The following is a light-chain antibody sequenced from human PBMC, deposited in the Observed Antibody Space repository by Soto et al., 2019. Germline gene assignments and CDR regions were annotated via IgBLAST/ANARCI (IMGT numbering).Light chain of an antibody. CDR3: QHYGGMWT. CDR1: QSVDSTY. CDR2: GAS. V-gene: IGKV3-20*01. Sequence: IVLTQSPGTLSLSPWERATLSCRASQSVDSTYLTWYQQKPGQAPRLLIYGASGRATGIPDRFSGSGSGTDFTLTISRLEPEDFATYCCQHYGGMWTFGQGTKVDIK. J-gene: IGKJ1*01.